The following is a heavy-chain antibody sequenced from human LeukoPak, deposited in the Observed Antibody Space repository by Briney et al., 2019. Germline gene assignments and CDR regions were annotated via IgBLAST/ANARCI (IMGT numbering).Heavy chain of an antibody. CDR2: ISAYNGNT. D-gene: IGHD5-24*01. CDR3: ARALVDGYKELGY. V-gene: IGHV1-18*01. CDR1: VYSFTTYG. Sequence: ASVTVSFTSSVYSFTTYGINWVRQAPGQGLEWMGWISAYNGNTNYAQKLQGRVSMTTDTSTSTAYMELRSLRSDDTAVYYCARALVDGYKELGYWGQGTLVSVSS. J-gene: IGHJ4*02.